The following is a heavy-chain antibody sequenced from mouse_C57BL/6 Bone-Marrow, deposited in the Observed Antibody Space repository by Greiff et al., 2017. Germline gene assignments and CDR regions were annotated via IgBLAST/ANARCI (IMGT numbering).Heavy chain of an antibody. Sequence: VQLQQPGAELVMPGASVKLSCKASGYTFTSYWMHWVKQRPGQGLEWIGEIDPSDSYTNYNQKFKGKSTLTVDKSSSTAYMQLSSLTSEDSAVYYCERWGVTTVVSSFDYWGQGTTLTVSS. CDR1: GYTFTSYW. D-gene: IGHD1-1*01. CDR3: ERWGVTTVVSSFDY. V-gene: IGHV1-69*01. J-gene: IGHJ2*01. CDR2: IDPSDSYT.